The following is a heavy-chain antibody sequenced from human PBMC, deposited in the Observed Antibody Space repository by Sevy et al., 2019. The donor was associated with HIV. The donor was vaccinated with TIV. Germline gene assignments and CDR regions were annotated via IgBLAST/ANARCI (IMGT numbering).Heavy chain of an antibody. CDR1: GDTLTELA. V-gene: IGHV1-24*01. Sequence: ASVKVSCKVSGDTLTELAIHWVRQAPQKGPEWMGGFDPEDGETFYAPKFQGRVTMTEDRSTDTAYMELRNLRPDDTAVYYCTSDPDTYWDQGTLVTVSS. CDR2: FDPEDGET. CDR3: TSDPDTY. J-gene: IGHJ4*02.